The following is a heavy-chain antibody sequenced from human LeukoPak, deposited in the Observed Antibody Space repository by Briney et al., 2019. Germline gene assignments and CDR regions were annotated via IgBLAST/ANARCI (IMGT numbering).Heavy chain of an antibody. Sequence: SETLSLTCTVSGGSISSYYWSWIRQPPGKGLEWIGYIYYSGTTNYNPSLKSRVTMSVDTSRNQFSLKLSSVTAAGTAVYYCARGRSGSRHAFDIWGQGTMVTVSS. CDR3: ARGRSGSRHAFDI. V-gene: IGHV4-59*12. CDR1: GGSISSYY. D-gene: IGHD1-26*01. CDR2: IYYSGTT. J-gene: IGHJ3*02.